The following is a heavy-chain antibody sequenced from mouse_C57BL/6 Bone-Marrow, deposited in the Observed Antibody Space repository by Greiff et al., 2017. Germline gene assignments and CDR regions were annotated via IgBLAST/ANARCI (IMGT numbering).Heavy chain of an antibody. CDR1: GFTFSSYA. J-gene: IGHJ3*01. CDR3: TRVVGHGLAY. V-gene: IGHV5-9-1*02. Sequence: EVMLVESGEGLVKPGGFLKLSCAASGFTFSSYAMSWVRQTPEKRLEWVAYISSGGDYIYYADTVKGRFTISRDNARNTLYLQMSSLKSEDTAMCCCTRVVGHGLAYWGQGTLVTVSA. D-gene: IGHD3-3*01. CDR2: ISSGGDYI.